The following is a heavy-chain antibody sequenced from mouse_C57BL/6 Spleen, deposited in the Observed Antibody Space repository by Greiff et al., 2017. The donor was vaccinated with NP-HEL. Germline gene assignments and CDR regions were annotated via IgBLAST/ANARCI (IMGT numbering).Heavy chain of an antibody. CDR2: IYPGNSDT. CDR1: GYTFTSYW. CDR3: TRRYYGNYGGFDY. V-gene: IGHV1-5*01. J-gene: IGHJ2*01. D-gene: IGHD2-1*01. Sequence: VQLQQSGTVLARPGASVKMSCKTSGYTFTSYWMHWVKQRPGQGLEWIGAIYPGNSDTSYNQKFKGKAKLTAVTSASTAYMGLSSLTNEDSAVYYCTRRYYGNYGGFDYWGQGTTLTVSS.